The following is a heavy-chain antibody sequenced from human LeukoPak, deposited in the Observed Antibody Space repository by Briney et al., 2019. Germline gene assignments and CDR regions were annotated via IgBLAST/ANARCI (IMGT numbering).Heavy chain of an antibody. V-gene: IGHV4-4*07. CDR2: IHTSGST. CDR1: GGSISSYY. J-gene: IGHJ4*02. CDR3: ARSREVGNNWYPYFDS. Sequence: KPSETLSLTCTVSGGSISSYYWSWIRQPAGKGLEWIGRIHTSGSTNYNPSLKSRVTLSLDTSKNQFSLKLSSVTAADTAVYYCARSREVGNNWYPYFDSWGQGTLVTVSS. D-gene: IGHD6-13*01.